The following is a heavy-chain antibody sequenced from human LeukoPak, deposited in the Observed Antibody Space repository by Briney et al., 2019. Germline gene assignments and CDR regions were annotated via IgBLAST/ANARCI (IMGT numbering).Heavy chain of an antibody. CDR2: IYYSGST. CDR1: GGSISSYY. Sequence: SETLSLTCTVSGGSISSYYWSWIRQPPGKGLEWIGYIYYSGSTNYNPSLKGRVTISVDTSKNQFSLKLSSVTAADTAVYYCARDRIIVGATGNWFDPWGQGTLVTVSS. CDR3: ARDRIIVGATGNWFDP. J-gene: IGHJ5*02. V-gene: IGHV4-59*01. D-gene: IGHD1-26*01.